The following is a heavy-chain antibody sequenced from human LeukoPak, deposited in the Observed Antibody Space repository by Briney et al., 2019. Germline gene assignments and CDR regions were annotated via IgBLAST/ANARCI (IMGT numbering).Heavy chain of an antibody. V-gene: IGHV1-2*02. J-gene: IGHJ6*03. CDR3: ARDGSSSSNYYYYYYMDV. Sequence: GASVQVSCKASGYTFTNYYMHWVRQAPGQGLEWMGWINPNSGGTNYAQKFQGRVTMTRDTSISTAYMELSRLRSDDTAVYYCARDGSSSSNYYYYYYMDVWGKGTTVTVSS. CDR1: GYTFTNYY. CDR2: INPNSGGT. D-gene: IGHD6-6*01.